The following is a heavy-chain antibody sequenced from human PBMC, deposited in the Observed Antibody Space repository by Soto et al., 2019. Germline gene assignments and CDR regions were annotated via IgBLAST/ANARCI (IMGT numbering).Heavy chain of an antibody. D-gene: IGHD6-6*01. Sequence: SGGSLRLSCAASGFTFSDHYMAWFRQTPERGLEWLAYISHRSLTIYHARSVKDRFTISRDDATDSLYLQMNSLRVEDTAVYFCARGGGSSPFDYWGQGTVVTVSS. CDR3: ARGGGSSPFDY. CDR2: ISHRSLTI. J-gene: IGHJ4*02. V-gene: IGHV3-11*01. CDR1: GFTFSDHY.